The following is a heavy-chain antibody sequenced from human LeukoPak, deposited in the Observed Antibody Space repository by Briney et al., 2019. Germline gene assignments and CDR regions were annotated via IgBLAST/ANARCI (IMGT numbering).Heavy chain of an antibody. CDR1: GFTFSSYW. V-gene: IGHV3-7*01. D-gene: IGHD5-12*01. J-gene: IGHJ4*02. CDR2: IKQDGSEK. CDR3: ARAGLGTSGYDYWVFDY. Sequence: PGGSLRLSCAASGFTFSSYWMSWVRQAPGKGLEWVANIKQDGSEKYYVDSVKGRFTISRDNAKNSLYLQMNSLRAEDTAVYYCARAGLGTSGYDYWVFDYWGQGTLVTVSS.